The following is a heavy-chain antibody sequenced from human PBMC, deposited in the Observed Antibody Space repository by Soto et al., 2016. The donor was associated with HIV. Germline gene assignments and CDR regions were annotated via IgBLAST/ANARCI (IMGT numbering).Heavy chain of an antibody. D-gene: IGHD3-22*01. V-gene: IGHV3-23*01. J-gene: IGHJ4*02. CDR2: ISSSDISA. CDR1: GFTFESYA. CDR3: AKGNSRMLMPGKYFDD. Sequence: EVQLLESGGDFVQPGGSLRLSCAASGFTFESYAMTWVRQAPGKGLEWVSGISSSDISAYYAVSVKGRFTISRDNSRNTLYLQMNGLRAEDSATYYCAKGNSRMLMPGKYFDDWGQGTLVTVSS.